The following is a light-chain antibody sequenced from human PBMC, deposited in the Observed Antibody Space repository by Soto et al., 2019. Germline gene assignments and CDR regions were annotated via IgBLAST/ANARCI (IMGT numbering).Light chain of an antibody. CDR1: QSISSW. CDR3: LQDYNYPYT. J-gene: IGKJ2*01. Sequence: IQLTQSPSSLSASVGDRVTITCRASQSISSWLAWYQQKPGKAPKLLIYDASSLESGVPSRFSGSGSGAEFTLTISSLQPDDFATYYCLQDYNYPYTFGQGTKVDIK. V-gene: IGKV1-5*01. CDR2: DAS.